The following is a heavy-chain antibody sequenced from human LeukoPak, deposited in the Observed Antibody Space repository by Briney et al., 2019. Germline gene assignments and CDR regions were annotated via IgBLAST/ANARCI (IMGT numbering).Heavy chain of an antibody. J-gene: IGHJ4*02. V-gene: IGHV3-23*01. Sequence: PGGSLRLSCEASGLTFSSYGMSWVRQAPGKGLQWVSAITGDGTTTYYADSVKGRLTISRDNSKNRLYLQRSSLRAEDTAVYYCAKMQGYFDYWGQGTLVPVSS. CDR2: ITGDGTTT. CDR3: AKMQGYFDY. CDR1: GLTFSSYG.